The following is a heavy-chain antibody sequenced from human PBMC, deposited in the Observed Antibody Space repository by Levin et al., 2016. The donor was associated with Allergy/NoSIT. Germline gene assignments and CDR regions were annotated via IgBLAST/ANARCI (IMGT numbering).Heavy chain of an antibody. CDR3: AGGDIVVVPAAMNLPFDY. V-gene: IGHV4-4*09. CDR1: GGSISSYY. D-gene: IGHD2-2*01. J-gene: IGHJ4*02. CDR2: ISDSGSA. Sequence: SETLSLTCAVSGGSISSYYWSWIRQPPGKGLEWIGYISDSGSANYNPSLKSRVTISVDTSKNQFSLKLTSVTAADTAVYYCAGGDIVVVPAAMNLPFDYWGQGTLVTVSS.